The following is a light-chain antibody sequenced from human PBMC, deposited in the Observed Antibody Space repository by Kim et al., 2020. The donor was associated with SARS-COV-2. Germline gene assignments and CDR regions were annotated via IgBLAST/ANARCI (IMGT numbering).Light chain of an antibody. V-gene: IGLV1-44*01. CDR2: TNT. Sequence: GQWVTVNCSGSSANVGSDVVNWFQQLTRTAPQLLIYTNTKRPSGVPDRFAGSKSGTSASLAISGLQSEDEADYYSASWDDRLNGMVFGGGTQLTVL. CDR3: ASWDDRLNGMV. CDR1: SANVGSDV. J-gene: IGLJ3*02.